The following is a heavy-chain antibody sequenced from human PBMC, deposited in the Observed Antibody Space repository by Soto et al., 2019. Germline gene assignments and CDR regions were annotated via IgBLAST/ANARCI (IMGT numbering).Heavy chain of an antibody. CDR1: GFTFSSYG. D-gene: IGHD1-26*01. CDR2: ISYEGSNK. CDR3: ARGIDSGGHYYGMDV. Sequence: QVQLVESGGGVVQPGRSLRLSCAASGFTFSSYGMHWVRQAPGKGLEWVALISYEGSNKYYADSVKGRFTISRDDSNYALYLQMNSLRAEDTAVYYCARGIDSGGHYYGMDVWGQGTTVTVFS. V-gene: IGHV3-33*01. J-gene: IGHJ6*02.